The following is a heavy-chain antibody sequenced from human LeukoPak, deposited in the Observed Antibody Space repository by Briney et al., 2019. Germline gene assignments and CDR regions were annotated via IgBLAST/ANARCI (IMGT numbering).Heavy chain of an antibody. CDR1: GLTFSSYG. D-gene: IGHD3-16*01. CDR3: ARDQLGGLFDY. J-gene: IGHJ4*02. V-gene: IGHV3-30*03. Sequence: PGGPLRLSGVAHGLTFSSYGLPGLGHAPGKGLVWVAGISNDGSNKYYADSVKGRFTISRDKSKNTLYLQMNSLRAEDAAVYYCARDQLGGLFDYWGQGTLVSVSS. CDR2: ISNDGSNK.